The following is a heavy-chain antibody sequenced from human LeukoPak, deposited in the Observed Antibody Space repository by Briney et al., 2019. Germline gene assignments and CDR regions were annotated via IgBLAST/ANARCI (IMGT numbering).Heavy chain of an antibody. CDR3: ARGHYDFWSGYYRVYYFDY. D-gene: IGHD3-3*01. J-gene: IGHJ4*02. CDR1: GGSFSGYY. Sequence: SETLSLTCAVYGGSFSGYYWNWIRQPPGKGLEWIGEINHSGSTNYNPSLKSRVTISVDTSKNQFSLKLSSVTAADTAVYYCARGHYDFWSGYYRVYYFDYWGQGTLVTVSS. V-gene: IGHV4-34*01. CDR2: INHSGST.